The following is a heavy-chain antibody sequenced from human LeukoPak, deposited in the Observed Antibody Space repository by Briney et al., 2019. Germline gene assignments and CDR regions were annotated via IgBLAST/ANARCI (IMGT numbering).Heavy chain of an antibody. J-gene: IGHJ6*03. Sequence: ASVKVSCKASGYTFTSYYMHWVRQAPGQGLEWMGIINPSGGSTSYAQKFQGRVTITADESTSTAYMELSSLRSEDTAVYYCARAPAAALARYYYYYYMDVWGKGTTVTVSS. CDR3: ARAPAAALARYYYYYYMDV. CDR1: GYTFTSYY. D-gene: IGHD6-13*01. V-gene: IGHV1-46*01. CDR2: INPSGGST.